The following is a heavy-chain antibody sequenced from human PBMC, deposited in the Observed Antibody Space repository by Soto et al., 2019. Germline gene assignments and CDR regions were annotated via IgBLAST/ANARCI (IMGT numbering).Heavy chain of an antibody. CDR3: ARDSYDSSGYYYDH. J-gene: IGHJ4*02. Sequence: PGGSLRLSCAASGFTLSSYSMNWVRQAPGKGLEWVSYISSSSSTIYYADSVKGRFTISRDNAKNSLYLQMNSLRDEDTAVYYRARDSYDSSGYYYDHWGQGTLVTVSS. CDR1: GFTLSSYS. V-gene: IGHV3-48*02. D-gene: IGHD3-22*01. CDR2: ISSSSSTI.